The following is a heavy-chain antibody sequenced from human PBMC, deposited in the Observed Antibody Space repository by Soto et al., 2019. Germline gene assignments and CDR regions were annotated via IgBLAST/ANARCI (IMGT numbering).Heavy chain of an antibody. CDR1: GYSFTSYW. Sequence: GESLKISCKGSGYSFTSYWIGWVRQMPGKGLEWMGIIYPGDSDTRYSPSFQGQVTISADKSISTAYLQWSSLKASDTAMYYCARGLEYNWTPATLIMTTVADYWGQGTLVTVSS. V-gene: IGHV5-51*01. CDR3: ARGLEYNWTPATLIMTTVADY. J-gene: IGHJ4*02. CDR2: IYPGDSDT. D-gene: IGHD1-20*01.